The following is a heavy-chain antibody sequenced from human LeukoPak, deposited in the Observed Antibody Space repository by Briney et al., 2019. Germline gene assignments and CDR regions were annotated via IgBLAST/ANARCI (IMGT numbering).Heavy chain of an antibody. D-gene: IGHD4-11*01. V-gene: IGHV3-23*01. Sequence: GGSLRLSCAASGFTFGDYVMHWVRQAPGKGLEWVSGISYNSGSNGYADSVKGRFTISRDDSKNTLYLQMNSLRAEDTAVYYCAKSSGVTIYYYYMDVWGKGTTVTVSS. CDR1: GFTFGDYV. CDR3: AKSSGVTIYYYYMDV. CDR2: ISYNSGSN. J-gene: IGHJ6*03.